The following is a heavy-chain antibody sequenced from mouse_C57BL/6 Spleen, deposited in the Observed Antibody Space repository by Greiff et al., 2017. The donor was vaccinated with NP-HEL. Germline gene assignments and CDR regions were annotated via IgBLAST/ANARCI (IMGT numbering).Heavy chain of an antibody. Sequence: VMLVESGPGLVAPSQSLSITCTVSGFSLPSYGVHWVRQPPGKGLEWLVVIWSDGSTTSNSALKSRLSISKDNSKSQVFLKMNSLQTDDTAMYYCARHRDDYGNYYAMDYWGQGTSVTVSS. CDR3: ARHRDDYGNYYAMDY. V-gene: IGHV2-6-1*01. CDR1: GFSLPSYG. CDR2: IWSDGST. J-gene: IGHJ4*01. D-gene: IGHD2-4*01.